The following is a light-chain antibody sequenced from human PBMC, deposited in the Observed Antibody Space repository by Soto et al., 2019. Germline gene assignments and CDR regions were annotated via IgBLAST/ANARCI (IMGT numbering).Light chain of an antibody. Sequence: EIVMTQSPATLSVSPGERATLSCRASQSVSSNLDWYQQKPGQAPRLLIYGASTRATGIPARFSGSGSGTEFTLPISSLQSEDSAVYYCQQYNNWPPWTFGQGNKVEIK. CDR3: QQYNNWPPWT. CDR2: GAS. CDR1: QSVSSN. V-gene: IGKV3-15*01. J-gene: IGKJ1*01.